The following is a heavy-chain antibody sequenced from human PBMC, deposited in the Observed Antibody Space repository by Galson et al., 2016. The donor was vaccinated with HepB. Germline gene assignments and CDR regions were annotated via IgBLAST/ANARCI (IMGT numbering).Heavy chain of an antibody. CDR2: IHWNDDK. D-gene: IGHD2-15*01. Sequence: PALVKPTQTLTLTCTFSGFSLSTTGEAVGWTRQPPGKALEWLALIHWNDDKRYSPSLKSRLTITKDTSKNQVVLTVTNMDPVDTATYFCAHRRSGYCNTVNCLYFAYWGQGTLATVSS. CDR1: GFSLSTTGEA. V-gene: IGHV2-5*01. CDR3: AHRRSGYCNTVNCLYFAY. J-gene: IGHJ4*02.